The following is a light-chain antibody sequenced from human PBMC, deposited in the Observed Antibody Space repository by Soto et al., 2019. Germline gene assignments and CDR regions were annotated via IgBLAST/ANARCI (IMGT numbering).Light chain of an antibody. J-gene: IGKJ1*01. CDR1: QSISIY. V-gene: IGKV1-39*01. CDR2: AAS. CDR3: QQSYNVPHT. Sequence: DIQMTQSPSSLSASIGDRVTITCRASQSISIYLNWYQQKPGKAPRLLIYAASSLQSGVPSRFSGGGSGADFTLTVSSXQPEDLGTYYCQQSYNVPHTFGQGTKVDIK.